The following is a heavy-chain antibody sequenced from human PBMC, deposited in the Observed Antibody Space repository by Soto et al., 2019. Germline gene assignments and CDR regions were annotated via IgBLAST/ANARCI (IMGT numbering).Heavy chain of an antibody. Sequence: EVQLVESGGGLVQPGGSLRLYCAASGGTVSSNYMSWVRQDPGKGLEWVSVIDSGGITYYADSVKGRFTSSRDNSKNTRYLQMNSLRAEDTAVYYCARHGYNYGGGYFDYVGQGTLVTVSS. V-gene: IGHV3-66*04. CDR3: ARHGYNYGGGYFDY. CDR2: IDSGGIT. J-gene: IGHJ4*02. CDR1: GGTVSSNY. D-gene: IGHD5-18*01.